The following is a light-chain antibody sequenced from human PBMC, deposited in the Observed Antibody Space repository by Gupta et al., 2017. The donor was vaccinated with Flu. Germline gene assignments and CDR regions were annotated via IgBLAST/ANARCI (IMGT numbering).Light chain of an antibody. Sequence: GESASICCSSIQVRRESTGYKYLDWYRQKPGQSPQLLIYVGSNRAYGVPDRFSGSGYGRDFTLKISSVEAEDVGLSYCKQASQTPGTFGPGTKVEIK. CDR3: KQASQTPGT. V-gene: IGKV2-28*01. J-gene: IGKJ1*01. CDR2: VGS. CDR1: QVRRESTGYKY.